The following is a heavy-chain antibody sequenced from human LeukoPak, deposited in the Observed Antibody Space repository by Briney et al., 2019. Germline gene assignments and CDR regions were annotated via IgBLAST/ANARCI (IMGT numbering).Heavy chain of an antibody. V-gene: IGHV1-2*02. J-gene: IGHJ4*02. CDR3: ARELYGGTSATFDY. D-gene: IGHD4-23*01. CDR1: GYTFTGYY. Sequence: ASVKVSCKASGYTFTGYYMHWVRQAPGQGLEWMGWINPNSGGTYYAQKFQGRVTMTSDTSISTAYMELSRLRSDNTAVYYCARELYGGTSATFDYWGQGTLVTVSS. CDR2: INPNSGGT.